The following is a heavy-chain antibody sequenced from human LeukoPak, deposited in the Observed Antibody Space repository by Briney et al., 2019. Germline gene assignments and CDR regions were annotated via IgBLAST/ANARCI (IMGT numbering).Heavy chain of an antibody. CDR1: GGSISSYY. J-gene: IGHJ6*02. D-gene: IGHD1-26*01. V-gene: IGHV4-59*08. CDR2: IYYSGST. CDR3: ARHAWELLRNGMDV. Sequence: SETLSLTCTVSGGSISSYYWSWIRQPPGKGLEWLGYIYYSGSTNYNPSLKSRVTISVDTSKNQFSLKLSSVTAADTAVYYCARHAWELLRNGMDVWGQGTTVTVSS.